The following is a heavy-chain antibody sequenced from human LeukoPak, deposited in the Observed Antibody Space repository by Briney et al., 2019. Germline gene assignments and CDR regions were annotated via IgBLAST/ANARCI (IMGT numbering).Heavy chain of an antibody. CDR1: GFTFSSHW. Sequence: PPGGSLRLSCAASGFTFSSHWMSWVRQAPGKGLEWVANINQDGSEKNYVDSVKGRFTISRDNTKNSLYLQMNSLRAEDTAVYYCARVSRSESGIYWGQGTLVTVSS. D-gene: IGHD3-3*01. J-gene: IGHJ4*02. V-gene: IGHV3-7*05. CDR3: ARVSRSESGIY. CDR2: INQDGSEK.